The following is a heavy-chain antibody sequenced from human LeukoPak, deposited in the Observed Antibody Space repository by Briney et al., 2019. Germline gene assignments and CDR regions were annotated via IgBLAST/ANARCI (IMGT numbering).Heavy chain of an antibody. CDR2: IGSSGST. D-gene: IGHD3-10*01. CDR3: ANPFYGSGPRGY. CDR1: GFTFSTYD. J-gene: IGHJ4*02. Sequence: LPGGSLRLSCAASGFTFSTYDMTWVREAPGKGLEWVSAIGSSGSTYYAESVKGRFTISRDTSKNTLYLQMNSLRAEDTAIYYCANPFYGSGPRGYWGQGTLVTVSS. V-gene: IGHV3-23*01.